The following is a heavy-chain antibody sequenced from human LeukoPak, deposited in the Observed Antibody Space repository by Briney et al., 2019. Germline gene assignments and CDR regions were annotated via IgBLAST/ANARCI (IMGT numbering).Heavy chain of an antibody. V-gene: IGHV3-23*01. CDR3: AKGQQWLVRGNYFDY. J-gene: IGHJ4*02. CDR2: ISGSGGST. CDR1: GFTFSSYA. Sequence: GRSLRLSCAASGFTFSSYAMSWVRQAPGKGLEWVSAISGSGGSTYYADSVKDRFTISRDNSKNTLYLQMNSLRAEDTAVYYCAKGQQWLVRGNYFDYWGQGTLVTVSS. D-gene: IGHD6-19*01.